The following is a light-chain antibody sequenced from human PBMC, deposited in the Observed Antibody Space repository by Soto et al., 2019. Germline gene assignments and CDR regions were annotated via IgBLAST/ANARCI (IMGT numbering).Light chain of an antibody. CDR1: SSGVGNYNL. CDR3: CSYAGSSTYV. CDR2: EGS. Sequence: QSAPTQPASVSGSPGQSITISCTGDSSGVGNYNLVSWYQQHPGKAPKLRIYEGSKRPSGVSNRFSGSKCGNTASLTISILQAEEEADYYCCSYAGSSTYVFGTGPKVTAL. V-gene: IGLV2-23*01. J-gene: IGLJ1*01.